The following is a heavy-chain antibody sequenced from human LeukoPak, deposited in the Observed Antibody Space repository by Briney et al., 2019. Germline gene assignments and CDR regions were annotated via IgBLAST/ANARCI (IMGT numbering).Heavy chain of an antibody. V-gene: IGHV3-48*03. Sequence: PGGSLRLSCEASGFTFRNFEMNWVRQAPGKGLEWISFISGSGVTQYQADSVKGQFSISRDNARNSLSLQMSSLRVDDTAVYFCARGANSADHFDFWGQGTLVTVSS. CDR2: ISGSGVTQ. J-gene: IGHJ4*02. CDR1: GFTFRNFE. D-gene: IGHD4-23*01. CDR3: ARGANSADHFDF.